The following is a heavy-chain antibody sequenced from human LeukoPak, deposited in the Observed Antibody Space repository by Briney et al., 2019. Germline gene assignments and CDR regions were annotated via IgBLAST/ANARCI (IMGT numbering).Heavy chain of an antibody. CDR3: ARASNNHLYYYGMDV. D-gene: IGHD1/OR15-1a*01. CDR1: GYTFTNYG. J-gene: IGHJ6*02. Sequence: ASVKVSCKASGYTFTNYGITWVRQAPGQGLEWMGWISAHDGTRNYALKHEDRVTMTTDTSTSTAYMELRGLRSDDTAVYYCARASNNHLYYYGMDVWGQGTTVTVSS. CDR2: ISAHDGTR. V-gene: IGHV1-18*01.